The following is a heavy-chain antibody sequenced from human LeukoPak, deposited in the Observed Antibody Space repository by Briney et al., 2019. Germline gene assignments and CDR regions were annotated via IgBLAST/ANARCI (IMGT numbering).Heavy chain of an antibody. Sequence: GRSLRLSCAASGFTFDDYAMHWVRQAPGKGLEWVSGISWNSGSIGCADSVKGRFTISRDNSKNTLYLQMNSLRAEDTAVYYCAKLLTFGGVIVVWGQGTLVTVSS. CDR2: ISWNSGSI. D-gene: IGHD3-16*02. V-gene: IGHV3-9*01. CDR3: AKLLTFGGVIVV. J-gene: IGHJ4*02. CDR1: GFTFDDYA.